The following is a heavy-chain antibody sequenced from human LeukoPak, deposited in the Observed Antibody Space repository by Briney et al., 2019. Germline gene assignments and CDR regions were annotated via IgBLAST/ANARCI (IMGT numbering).Heavy chain of an antibody. Sequence: GESLKISCQGSGYNFPIYWIGWVRRMPGQGLEGMGIIYPDDSNTIYGLPFQGQVTISADKSINTAYLEWSSLKASDTAIYYCARQGAAGKYYYYYMDVWGKGTTVTVSS. CDR3: ARQGAAGKYYYYYMDV. J-gene: IGHJ6*03. CDR2: IYPDDSNT. CDR1: GYNFPIYW. V-gene: IGHV5-51*01. D-gene: IGHD6-13*01.